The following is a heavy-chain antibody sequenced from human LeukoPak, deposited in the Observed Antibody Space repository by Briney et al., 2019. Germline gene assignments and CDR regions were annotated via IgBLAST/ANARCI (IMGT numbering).Heavy chain of an antibody. Sequence: SETLSLTCAVSGYSISSGYYWGWVRQPPGKGLEWIASIYHSGTTYYNPSLRSRVTISLDTSKNQFSLKLSSVTAADTAVYYCAREGRFLELLEDDWFDPWGQGTLVTVSS. D-gene: IGHD1-26*01. V-gene: IGHV4-38-2*02. J-gene: IGHJ5*02. CDR1: GYSISSGYY. CDR2: IYHSGTT. CDR3: AREGRFLELLEDDWFDP.